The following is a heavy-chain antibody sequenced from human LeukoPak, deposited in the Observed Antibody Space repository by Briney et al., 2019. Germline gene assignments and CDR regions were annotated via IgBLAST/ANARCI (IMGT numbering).Heavy chain of an antibody. V-gene: IGHV3-21*01. CDR1: GFTFSSYS. CDR3: ARLAASAFDY. CDR2: ISSRSSYI. Sequence: PGGSLRLSCAASGFTFSSYSMNWVRQAPGKGLEWVSSISSRSSYIYYADSVKGRFTISRDNAKNSLYLQMNSLRAEDTAVYYCARLAASAFDYWGQGTLVTVSS. J-gene: IGHJ4*02. D-gene: IGHD6-25*01.